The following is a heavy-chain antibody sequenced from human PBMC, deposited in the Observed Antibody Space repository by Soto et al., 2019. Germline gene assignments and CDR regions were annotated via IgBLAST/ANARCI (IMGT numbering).Heavy chain of an antibody. CDR2: IYYSGST. CDR1: GGSISSYY. CDR3: ARLDCCSWYYNYQDGISD. D-gene: IGHD6-13*01. Sequence: SETLSLTCTVSGGSISSYYWSWIRQPPGKGLEWIGYIYYSGSTNYNPSLKSRVTISVDTSKNQFSLKLSSVTAADTAVYYCARLDCCSWYYNYQDGISDWGQGTLVTVSS. V-gene: IGHV4-59*08. J-gene: IGHJ4*02.